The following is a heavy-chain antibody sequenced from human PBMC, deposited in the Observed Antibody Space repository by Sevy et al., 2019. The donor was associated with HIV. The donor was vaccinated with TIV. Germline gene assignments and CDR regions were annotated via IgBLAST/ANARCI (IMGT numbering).Heavy chain of an antibody. CDR1: GFTFSSYA. CDR2: ISSSGRST. Sequence: GGSLRLSCVASGFTFSSYAMNWVRQAPGKGLEWVSSISSSGRSTYYADSVEGRFTISRDNSENTLYLQMNSLRADDTAVYYCAKGYCSGGSCPRDYYYYGMDVWGQWTTVTVSS. J-gene: IGHJ6*02. V-gene: IGHV3-23*01. CDR3: AKGYCSGGSCPRDYYYYGMDV. D-gene: IGHD2-15*01.